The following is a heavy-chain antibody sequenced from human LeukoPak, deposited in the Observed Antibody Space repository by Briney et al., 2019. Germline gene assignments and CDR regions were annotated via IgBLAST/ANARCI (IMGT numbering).Heavy chain of an antibody. CDR2: ISGSGGST. Sequence: GGSLRLSCAASGFTFSSYAMSWVRQAPGKGLEWVSAISGSGGSTYYADSVQGRFTISRDNSKNTLYLQMNSLRAEDTAVYYCAKEGRELVRGVIQGLFDYWGQGTLVTVSS. V-gene: IGHV3-23*01. CDR3: AKEGRELVRGVIQGLFDY. CDR1: GFTFSSYA. D-gene: IGHD3-10*01. J-gene: IGHJ4*02.